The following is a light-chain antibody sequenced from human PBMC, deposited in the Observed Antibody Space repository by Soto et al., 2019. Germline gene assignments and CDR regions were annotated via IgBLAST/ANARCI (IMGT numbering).Light chain of an antibody. CDR1: QRVRSN. CDR3: QQRSNWPPIT. CDR2: GAS. Sequence: EIVMTQSPATLSVSPGERAALSCRASQRVRSNLAWYQQKPGQAPRLLIYGASTRATGIPARFSGSGSGTEFTFTISSLQSEDFAVYYCQQRSNWPPITFGQGTRLEIK. J-gene: IGKJ5*01. V-gene: IGKV3-15*01.